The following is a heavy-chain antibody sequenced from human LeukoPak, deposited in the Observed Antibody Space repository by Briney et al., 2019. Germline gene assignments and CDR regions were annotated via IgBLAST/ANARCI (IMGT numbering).Heavy chain of an antibody. CDR2: ISYDGSNK. CDR1: GFTFSSYA. Sequence: GGSLRLSCAASGFTFSSYAMHWVRQAPGKGLEWVAVISYDGSNKYYADSVKGRFTISRDNSKNTLYLQMNSLRAEDTAVYYCARDLSPEGGFYYYYYGMGVWGQGTTVTVSS. CDR3: ARDLSPEGGFYYYYYGMGV. V-gene: IGHV3-30-3*01. D-gene: IGHD3-16*01. J-gene: IGHJ6*02.